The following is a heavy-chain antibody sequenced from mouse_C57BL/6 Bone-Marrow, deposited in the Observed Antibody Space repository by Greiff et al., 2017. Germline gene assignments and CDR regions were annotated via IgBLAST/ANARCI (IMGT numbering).Heavy chain of an antibody. J-gene: IGHJ2*01. CDR2: IDPENGDT. V-gene: IGHV14-4*01. CDR3: TLANGDDY. CDR1: GFNIKDDY. D-gene: IGHD4-1*01. Sequence: VQLQQSAAELVRPGASVKLSCTASGFNIKDDYMHWVKQRPEQGLEWIGWIDPENGDTEYASKFQGKATITADTSSNTAYLQLSSLTSEDTAVYYCTLANGDDYWGQGTTLTVSS.